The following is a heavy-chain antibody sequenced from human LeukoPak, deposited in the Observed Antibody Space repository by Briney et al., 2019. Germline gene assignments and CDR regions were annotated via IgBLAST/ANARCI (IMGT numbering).Heavy chain of an antibody. D-gene: IGHD3-22*01. J-gene: IGHJ4*02. CDR2: IWYDGSNK. CDR3: ARDNDSSGYPYYFDY. V-gene: IGHV3-33*01. Sequence: GGSLRLSCAASGFTFSSYGMHWIRQAPGKGLEWVAVIWYDGSNKYYADSVKGRFTISRDNSKNTLYLQMNSLRAEDTAVYYCARDNDSSGYPYYFDYWGQGTLVTVSS. CDR1: GFTFSSYG.